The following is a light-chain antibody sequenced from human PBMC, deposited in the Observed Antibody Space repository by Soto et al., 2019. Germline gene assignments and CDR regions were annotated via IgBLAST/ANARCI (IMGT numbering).Light chain of an antibody. CDR2: DNN. Sequence: QSVLTQPPSVSAAPGQKVTISCSGSNSNIGNNYVSWYQQLPGTTPKLLIYDNNQRPSGIPDRFSASKSGTSATLAITGLQTGDEADHYCETWDDSLTAAVFGGGTKLTVL. J-gene: IGLJ2*01. CDR3: ETWDDSLTAAV. V-gene: IGLV1-51*01. CDR1: NSNIGNNY.